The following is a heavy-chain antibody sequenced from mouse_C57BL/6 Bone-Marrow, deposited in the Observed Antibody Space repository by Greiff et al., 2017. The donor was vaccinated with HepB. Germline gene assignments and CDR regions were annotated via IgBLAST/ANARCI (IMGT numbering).Heavy chain of an antibody. CDR1: GYTFTDYY. J-gene: IGHJ2*01. Sequence: EVKLQESGPVLVKPGASVKMSCKASGYTFTDYYMNWVKQSHGKSLEWIGVINPYNGGTSYNQKFKGKATLTVDKSSSTAYMELNSLTSEDSAVYYCARSGLLRSYFDYWGQGTTLTVSS. D-gene: IGHD1-1*01. CDR2: INPYNGGT. CDR3: ARSGLLRSYFDY. V-gene: IGHV1-19*01.